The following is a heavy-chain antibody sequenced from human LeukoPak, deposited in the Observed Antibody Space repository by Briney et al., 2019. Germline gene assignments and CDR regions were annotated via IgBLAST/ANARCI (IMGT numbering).Heavy chain of an antibody. Sequence: GGSLRLSCAASGFTFSSYGMHRVRQAPGKGLEWVAVISYDGSNKYYADSVKGRFTISRDNSKNTLYLQMNSLRAEDTAVYYCARDPTMVRGVGAFDIWGQGTMVTVSS. V-gene: IGHV3-30*03. CDR1: GFTFSSYG. J-gene: IGHJ3*02. CDR3: ARDPTMVRGVGAFDI. CDR2: ISYDGSNK. D-gene: IGHD3-10*01.